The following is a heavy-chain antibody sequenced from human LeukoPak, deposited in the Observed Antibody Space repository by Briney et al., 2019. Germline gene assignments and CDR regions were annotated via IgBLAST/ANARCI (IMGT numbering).Heavy chain of an antibody. CDR2: MNPNGGGT. V-gene: IGHV1-2*06. CDR1: GYTFTGYY. D-gene: IGHD3-22*01. J-gene: IGHJ5*02. CDR3: ASMYYYDSSGRNWFDP. Sequence: ASVKVSCKASGYTFTGYYMHWVRQAPGQGLEWMGRMNPNGGGTNYEHKFQGRVTMTRDTPISTAYMELSRLRSDDTAVYYCASMYYYDSSGRNWFDPWGQGTLVTVSS.